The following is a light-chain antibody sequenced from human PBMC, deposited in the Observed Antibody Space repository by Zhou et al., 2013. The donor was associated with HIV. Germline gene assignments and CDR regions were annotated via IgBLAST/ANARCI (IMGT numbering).Light chain of an antibody. CDR3: QQSSSTPPWT. CDR1: QSISSY. V-gene: IGKV1-39*01. Sequence: DIQMTQSPSSLSPSVGDRVTITCRASQSISSYLNWYQQKPGKAPKLLIYAASSLQSGVPLRFSGSGSGTDFTLTISSLQPEDFATYYCQQSSSTPPWTFGQGTKVEIK. J-gene: IGKJ1*01. CDR2: AAS.